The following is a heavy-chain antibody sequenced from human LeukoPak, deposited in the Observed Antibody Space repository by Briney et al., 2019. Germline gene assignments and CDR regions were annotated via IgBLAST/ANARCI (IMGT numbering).Heavy chain of an antibody. Sequence: SVKVSCKASGFTFTSSAMQWVRQARGQRLEWIGWIVVGSGNTNYAQKFQERVTITRDMSTSTAYMELSSLRSEDTAVYYCAKRDVGVGATEGSAFDIWGQGTMVTVSS. CDR2: IVVGSGNT. D-gene: IGHD1-26*01. J-gene: IGHJ3*02. CDR3: AKRDVGVGATEGSAFDI. V-gene: IGHV1-58*02. CDR1: GFTFTSSA.